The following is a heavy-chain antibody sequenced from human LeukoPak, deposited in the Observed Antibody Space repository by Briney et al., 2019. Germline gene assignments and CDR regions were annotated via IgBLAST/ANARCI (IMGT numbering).Heavy chain of an antibody. CDR3: AKAYNWNDGIDY. CDR1: GFTFSSYG. J-gene: IGHJ4*02. CDR2: IWYGGSNK. V-gene: IGHV3-33*08. D-gene: IGHD1-20*01. Sequence: GRSLRLSCAASGFTFSSYGMHWVRQAPGKGLEWVAVIWYGGSNKYYADSVKGRFTISRDNSKNTLYLQMNSLRAEDAAVYYCAKAYNWNDGIDYWGQGTLVTVSS.